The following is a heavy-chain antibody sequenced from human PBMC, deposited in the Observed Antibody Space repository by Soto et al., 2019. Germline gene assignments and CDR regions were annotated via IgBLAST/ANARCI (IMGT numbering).Heavy chain of an antibody. CDR2: ISGSGGRS. V-gene: IGHV3-23*01. D-gene: IGHD2-15*01. J-gene: IGHJ4*02. Sequence: EVQLLDSGGGLVQPGGSLRLSCAASGFTFSNYAMTWVRQGPGKGLEWVSGISGSGGRSYYADSVKGRFTISRDNSKSTLYLKRNSLEAEDPAVYYWAKACFGLSSEAAYDFDYWGQGTLVSVSS. CDR3: AKACFGLSSEAAYDFDY. CDR1: GFTFSNYA.